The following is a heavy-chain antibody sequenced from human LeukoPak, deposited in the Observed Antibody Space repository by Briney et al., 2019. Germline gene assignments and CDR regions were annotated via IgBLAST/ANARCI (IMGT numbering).Heavy chain of an antibody. CDR1: GFYFSSYA. Sequence: QAGGSLRLSCAASGFYFSSYAMHWVRQAPGKGLEWMAVIIYGGSNKNYADSVKGRFTISRDNSRNTLYMKMNSLRVEDTAVYYCARGVGETLSGWTLDYWGHGTLVAVSS. V-gene: IGHV3-30*04. CDR2: IIYGGSNK. J-gene: IGHJ4*01. D-gene: IGHD6-19*01. CDR3: ARGVGETLSGWTLDY.